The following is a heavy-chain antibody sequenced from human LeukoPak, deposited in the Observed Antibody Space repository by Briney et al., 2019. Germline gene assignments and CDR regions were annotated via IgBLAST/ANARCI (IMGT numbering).Heavy chain of an antibody. CDR3: ARYRELRVLDFDY. CDR2: ISSSSNYI. V-gene: IGHV3-21*01. D-gene: IGHD1-26*01. CDR1: GFTFSSYS. J-gene: IGHJ4*02. Sequence: GGSLRLSCAASGFTFSSYSMNWVRQAPGKGLEWVSSISSSSNYIYSADSVKGRFTISRDNAKNSLYLQMNSLGAEDTAVYYCARYRELRVLDFDYWGQGTLVTVSS.